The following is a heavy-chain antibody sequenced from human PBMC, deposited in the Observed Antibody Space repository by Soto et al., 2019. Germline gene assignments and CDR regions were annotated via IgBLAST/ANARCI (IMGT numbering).Heavy chain of an antibody. D-gene: IGHD6-19*01. CDR2: IYSGGST. CDR1: GFTVSSNY. CDR3: AREEESSGWYYYYYGMDV. J-gene: IGHJ6*02. V-gene: IGHV3-53*02. Sequence: EVQLVETGGGLIQPGGSLRLSCAASGFTVSSNYMSWVRQAPGKGLEWVSVIYSGGSTYYADSLKGRFTISRDNSKNTLYLQMNSLRAEDTAVYYCAREEESSGWYYYYYGMDVWGQGTTVTVSS.